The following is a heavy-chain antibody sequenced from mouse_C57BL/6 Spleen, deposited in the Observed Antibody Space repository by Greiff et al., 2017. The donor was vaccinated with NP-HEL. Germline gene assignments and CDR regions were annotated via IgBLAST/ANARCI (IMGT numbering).Heavy chain of an antibody. CDR3: ASEGAGVLVSY. D-gene: IGHD2-2*01. CDR1: GFTFSSYA. CDR2: ISDGGSYT. Sequence: EVKLVESGGGLVKPGGSLKLSCAASGFTFSSYAMSWVRQTPEKRLEWVATISDGGSYTYYPDNVKGRFNIDRDNAKNNLYLHMRHLKSEDTAMYDCASEGAGVLVSYWSQGTLVTVSA. J-gene: IGHJ3*01. V-gene: IGHV5-4*03.